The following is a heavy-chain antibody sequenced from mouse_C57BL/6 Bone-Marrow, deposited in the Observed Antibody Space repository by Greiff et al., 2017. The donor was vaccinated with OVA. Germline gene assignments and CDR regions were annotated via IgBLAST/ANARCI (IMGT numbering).Heavy chain of an antibody. D-gene: IGHD1-1*01. CDR2: IYPGSGST. V-gene: IGHV1-55*01. CDR1: GYTFTSYW. Sequence: QVQLKQSGAELVKPGASVKMSCKASGYTFTSYWITWVKQRPGQGLEWIGDIYPGSGSTNYNEKFKSKATLTVDTSSSTAYMQLSSLTSEDSAVYYCARGYYGSSWSAYWGQGTLVTVSA. J-gene: IGHJ3*01. CDR3: ARGYYGSSWSAY.